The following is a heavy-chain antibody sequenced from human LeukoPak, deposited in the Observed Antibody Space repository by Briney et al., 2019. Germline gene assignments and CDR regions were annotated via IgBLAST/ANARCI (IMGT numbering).Heavy chain of an antibody. Sequence: GGPLRLSCVGSGFTFSSYWMSWVRQAPGKGLEWVSYISSSSSTIYYADSVKGRFTISRDNAKNSLYLQMNSLRAEDTAVYYCARDSPSGSYPDYWGQGTLVTVTS. CDR1: GFTFSSYW. V-gene: IGHV3-48*01. J-gene: IGHJ4*02. CDR3: ARDSPSGSYPDY. CDR2: ISSSSSTI. D-gene: IGHD1-26*01.